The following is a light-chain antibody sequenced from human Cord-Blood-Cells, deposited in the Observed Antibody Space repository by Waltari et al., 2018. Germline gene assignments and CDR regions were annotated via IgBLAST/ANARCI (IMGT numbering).Light chain of an antibody. V-gene: IGKV1-5*01. J-gene: IGKJ2*01. CDR3: QQYSSYLT. Sequence: DIQMTQSPSTLSASVGDRVTITCRASQSISSWLAWYQQKPGKAPKLLIYDASSLESGVPSMFSGSGSRKEFTLTISRLQPDDFATYCCQQYSSYLTFGQGTKVEIK. CDR1: QSISSW. CDR2: DAS.